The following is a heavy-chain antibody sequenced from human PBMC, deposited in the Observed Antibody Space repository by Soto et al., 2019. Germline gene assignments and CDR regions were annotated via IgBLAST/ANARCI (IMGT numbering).Heavy chain of an antibody. Sequence: GGSLRLSCAASGFTVSSNYMSWVRQAPGKGLEWVSVIYSGGSTYYADSVKGRFTISRVNSKNTLYLQMNSLRAEDTAVYYCARDKYSVSSYYYYYGMDVWGQGTTVTVSS. D-gene: IGHD3-3*02. CDR2: IYSGGST. CDR1: GFTVSSNY. J-gene: IGHJ6*02. CDR3: ARDKYSVSSYYYYYGMDV. V-gene: IGHV3-53*01.